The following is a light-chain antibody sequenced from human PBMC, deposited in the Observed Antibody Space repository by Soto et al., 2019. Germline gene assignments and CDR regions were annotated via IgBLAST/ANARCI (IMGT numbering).Light chain of an antibody. Sequence: QSVLTQPASVSGSPGQSITVSCTGTSSYVGIYNFFSWYQQHPGKAPKLMIYEVSKRPSGVSNRFSGSKSGNTASLTTSGLQAEDEADYYCCSYAGSNIPLIFGTGTKVTV. V-gene: IGLV2-23*02. CDR1: SSYVGIYNF. CDR3: CSYAGSNIPLI. J-gene: IGLJ1*01. CDR2: EVS.